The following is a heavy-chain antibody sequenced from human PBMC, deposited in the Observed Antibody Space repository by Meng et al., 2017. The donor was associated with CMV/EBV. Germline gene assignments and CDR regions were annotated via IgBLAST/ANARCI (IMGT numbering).Heavy chain of an antibody. CDR3: GRDLTGERDQ. CDR1: GFTFSRYW. J-gene: IGHJ4*02. D-gene: IGHD7-27*01. Sequence: ELALVESGEGLVPPGGSLCFSCADSGFTFSRYWMHWVRQVPGKGLVWVSRLNEDGTFASYADSVKGRFTISRDNAKNTLYLQMNSLRVDDSGVYYCGRDLTGERDQWGQGTLVTVSS. V-gene: IGHV3-74*03. CDR2: LNEDGTFA.